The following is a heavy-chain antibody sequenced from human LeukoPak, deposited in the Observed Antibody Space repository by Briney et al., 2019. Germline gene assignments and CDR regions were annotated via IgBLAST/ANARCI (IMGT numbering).Heavy chain of an antibody. J-gene: IGHJ6*03. CDR3: PRGLMVYATDYYYYYMDV. CDR2: IIPIFGTA. CDR1: GGTFSSYA. D-gene: IGHD2-8*02. Sequence: SVKVSCKASGGTFSSYAISRVRQAPGQGLEWMGGIIPIFGTANYAQKFQGRVTITADESTSTAYMELSSLRSEDTAVYYCPRGLMVYATDYYYYYMDVWGKGTTVTVSS. V-gene: IGHV1-69*01.